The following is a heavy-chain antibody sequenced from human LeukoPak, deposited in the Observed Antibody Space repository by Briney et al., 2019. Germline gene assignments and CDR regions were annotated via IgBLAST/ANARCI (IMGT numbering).Heavy chain of an antibody. CDR3: ARGVAGVYFYYYMDV. CDR1: GYTFTGYY. D-gene: IGHD1-14*01. Sequence: ASVKVSCKASGYTFTGYYMHWVRQAPGQGLEWMGWINPNSGGTNYAQKFQGTVTMTRDTSISTAYMELSSLRSDDTAVYYCARGVAGVYFYYYMDVWGKGTTVTVSS. CDR2: INPNSGGT. J-gene: IGHJ6*03. V-gene: IGHV1-2*02.